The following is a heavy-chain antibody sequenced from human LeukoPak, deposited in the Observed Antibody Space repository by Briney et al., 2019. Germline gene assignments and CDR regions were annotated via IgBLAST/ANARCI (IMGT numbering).Heavy chain of an antibody. D-gene: IGHD6-6*01. CDR2: ISSTSTYI. CDR3: AGDSSSGSTLYYYYYMDV. V-gene: IGHV3-21*04. J-gene: IGHJ6*03. Sequence: GGSLRLSCAASGFTFSSYRMNWVRQAPGKGLEWVSSISSTSTYIYYADSVKGRFTISRDNSKNTLYLQMNSLRAEDTAVYYCAGDSSSGSTLYYYYYMDVWGKGTTVTVSS. CDR1: GFTFSSYR.